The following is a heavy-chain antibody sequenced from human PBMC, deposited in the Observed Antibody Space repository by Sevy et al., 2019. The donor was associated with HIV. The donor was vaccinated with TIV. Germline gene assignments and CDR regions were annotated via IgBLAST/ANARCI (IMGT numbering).Heavy chain of an antibody. CDR3: ASNTYRDDSNTYYPVY. Sequence: GGCLRLSCVASGFNLSPYWMTWVRQAPGKGLEWVANIKQDGNEKYYVDSVKGRFTVSRDNAKNALYLQMYSLRVEDTAVYFCASNTYRDDSNTYYPVYWGQGTRVTVSS. CDR1: GFNLSPYW. CDR2: IKQDGNEK. V-gene: IGHV3-7*01. J-gene: IGHJ4*02. D-gene: IGHD3-22*01.